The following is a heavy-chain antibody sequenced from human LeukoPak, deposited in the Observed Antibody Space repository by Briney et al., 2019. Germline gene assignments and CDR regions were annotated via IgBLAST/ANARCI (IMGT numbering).Heavy chain of an antibody. J-gene: IGHJ4*02. Sequence: ASVKVSCKASGGTFSSYAISWVRPAPGQGLEWMGGIIPIFGTANYAQKFQGRVTMTRDTSTSTVYMELSSLRSEDTAVYYCARDRLNYGLHFFDYWGQGTLVTVSS. V-gene: IGHV1-69*05. CDR2: IIPIFGTA. D-gene: IGHD1-7*01. CDR1: GGTFSSYA. CDR3: ARDRLNYGLHFFDY.